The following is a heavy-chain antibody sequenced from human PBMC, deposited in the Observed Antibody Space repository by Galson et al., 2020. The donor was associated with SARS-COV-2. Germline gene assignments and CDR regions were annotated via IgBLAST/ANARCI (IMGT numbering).Heavy chain of an antibody. CDR3: ARDPVSSGWYLGDYYYYGMDV. D-gene: IGHD6-19*01. J-gene: IGHJ6*02. CDR1: GDSVSSNSAA. V-gene: IGHV6-1*01. Sequence: SQTLSLTCAISGDSVSSNSAAWNWIRQSPSSGLEWLGRTYYRSKWYNDYAVSVKSRITINPDTSKNQFSLQLNSVTPEDTAVYYCARDPVSSGWYLGDYYYYGMDVWGQGTTVTVSS. CDR2: TYYRSKWYN.